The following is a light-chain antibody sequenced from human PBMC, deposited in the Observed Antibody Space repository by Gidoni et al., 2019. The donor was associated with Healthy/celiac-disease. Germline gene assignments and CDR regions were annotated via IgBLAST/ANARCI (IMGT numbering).Light chain of an antibody. CDR1: QSVSSY. V-gene: IGKV3-11*01. CDR2: YAS. J-gene: IGKJ4*01. Sequence: DIVLTQSPATLSLSPGERATLSCRASQSVSSYLAWYQQKPGQAPRLLIYYASNRATGIPARFSGSGSGTYFTLTISSLEPEDFAVYYCQQRSNWLTFGGGTKVEIK. CDR3: QQRSNWLT.